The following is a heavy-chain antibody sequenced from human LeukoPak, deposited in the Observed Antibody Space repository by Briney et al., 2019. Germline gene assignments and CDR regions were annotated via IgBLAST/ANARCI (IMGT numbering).Heavy chain of an antibody. CDR1: GFVFSGFG. D-gene: IGHD3-22*01. CDR2: IRYDGSNK. CDR3: AKEYYYDSSGYYFDY. V-gene: IGHV3-30*02. Sequence: PGGSLRLSCAASGFVFSGFGMHWVRQAPGKGLEWVAFIRYDGSNKYYADSVKGRFTISRDNSKNTLYLQMNSLRAEDTAVYYCAKEYYYDSSGYYFDYWGQGTLVTVSS. J-gene: IGHJ4*02.